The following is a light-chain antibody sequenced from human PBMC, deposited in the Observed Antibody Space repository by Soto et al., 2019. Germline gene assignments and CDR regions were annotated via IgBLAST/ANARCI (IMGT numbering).Light chain of an antibody. CDR2: GNS. J-gene: IGLJ1*01. V-gene: IGLV1-40*01. CDR1: SSNIGAGYD. CDR3: QSYDSSQV. Sequence: QSVLTQLPSVSGAPGQRVTISCTGSSSNIGAGYDVHWYQQLPGTAPKLLIYGNSNRPSGVPDRFSGSKSGTSASLAITGLQAEDEADYYCQSYDSSQVFGTGTKVTVL.